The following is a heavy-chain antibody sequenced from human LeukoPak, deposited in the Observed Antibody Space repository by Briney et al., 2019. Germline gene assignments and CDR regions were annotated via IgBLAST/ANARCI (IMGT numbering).Heavy chain of an antibody. CDR1: GFTFSDYY. D-gene: IGHD2-15*01. J-gene: IGHJ4*02. CDR3: ARDNTYCSGSRCYDRFDY. CDR2: ISSSGSML. V-gene: IGHV3-11*04. Sequence: GGSLRLSCTVSGFTFSDYYMSWVRQAPGKGLEWLSYISSSGSMLHYADSVEGRFTISRDNAKNSLYLQMNSLTAEDTAVYYCARDNTYCSGSRCYDRFDYWGQGTLVAVSS.